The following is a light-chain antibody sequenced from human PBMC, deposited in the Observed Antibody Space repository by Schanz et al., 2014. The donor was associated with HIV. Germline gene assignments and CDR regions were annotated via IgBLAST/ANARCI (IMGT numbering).Light chain of an antibody. Sequence: VLTQSPATLSLSPGDRATLSCRASQRSNYIAWYQQKRGQPPRLLIFDASNRASGIPARFSGSGSGTDFTLTINSLEPEDFAVYYCQQYDRSPYTFGGGTKVEIK. CDR2: DAS. J-gene: IGKJ4*01. CDR1: QRSNY. V-gene: IGKV3-11*01. CDR3: QQYDRSPYT.